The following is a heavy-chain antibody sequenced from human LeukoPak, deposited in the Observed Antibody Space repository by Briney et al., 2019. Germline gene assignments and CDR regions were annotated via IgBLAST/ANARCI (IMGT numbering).Heavy chain of an antibody. D-gene: IGHD3-9*01. CDR1: GFTFSSYE. CDR3: AAAGYDILTGYGTPNYMDV. CDR2: ISSSGSTI. J-gene: IGHJ6*03. V-gene: IGHV3-48*03. Sequence: GGSLRLSCAASGFTFSSYEMNWVRQAPGKGLEWVSYISSSGSTIYYADSVKGRFTISRDNAKNSLYLQMNSLRAEDTAVYYCAAAGYDILTGYGTPNYMDVWGKGTTVTISS.